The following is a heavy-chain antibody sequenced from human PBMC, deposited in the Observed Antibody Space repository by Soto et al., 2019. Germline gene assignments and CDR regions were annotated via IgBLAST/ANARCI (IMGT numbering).Heavy chain of an antibody. D-gene: IGHD1-26*01. CDR1: CGSIGSGDYY. CDR2: VYYSGTT. Sequence: SETLSLTCTVSCGSIGSGDYYWSWIRQPPGKGLEWIGYVYYSGTTNYNPFLKSRVTLSLDKSKNQFSLKMNSVTAADTAVYYWARDVIAPLHYFDPWGQGTLVTSPQ. V-gene: IGHV4-61*08. CDR3: ARDVIAPLHYFDP. J-gene: IGHJ5*02.